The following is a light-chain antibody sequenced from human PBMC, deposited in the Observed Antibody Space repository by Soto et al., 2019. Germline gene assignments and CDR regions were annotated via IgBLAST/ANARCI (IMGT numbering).Light chain of an antibody. CDR2: DAS. Sequence: DIVLTQSPATLSLSPGERATLSCRASQSVSRDFGWYQQKPGQPPRLLIYDASNRATGIPARFSGSGSGTDFTLTINSLQPEDFAVYYCQHRHNFGPGTKVDFK. J-gene: IGKJ3*01. CDR3: QHRHN. V-gene: IGKV3-11*01. CDR1: QSVSRD.